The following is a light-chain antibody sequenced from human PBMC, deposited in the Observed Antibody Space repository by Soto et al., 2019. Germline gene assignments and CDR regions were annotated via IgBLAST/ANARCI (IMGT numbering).Light chain of an antibody. J-gene: IGKJ1*01. CDR3: QQYSDHWT. Sequence: DIQMTQSPSTLSASVGDRVIITCRASQSISDYLAWYQQKPGKAPKLLIYDASNLESGVPSTFSGSGSGTEFTLTISSLQPDDFATYYCQQYSDHWTFGQGTKVDIK. V-gene: IGKV1-5*01. CDR1: QSISDY. CDR2: DAS.